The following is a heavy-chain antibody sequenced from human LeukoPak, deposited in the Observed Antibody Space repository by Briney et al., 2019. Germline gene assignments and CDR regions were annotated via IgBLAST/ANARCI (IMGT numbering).Heavy chain of an antibody. CDR2: IISDGAGR. D-gene: IGHD6-25*01. Sequence: GGSLRLSCAASGFTFSIHWMHWVRQATGKGLVSVARIISDGAGRDYADSIKGRFTTSRDNAKNMLYLQMNSLRAEDAGVYYCATGESAPRNDYWGQGTLVTVSS. J-gene: IGHJ4*02. V-gene: IGHV3-74*01. CDR3: ATGESAPRNDY. CDR1: GFTFSIHW.